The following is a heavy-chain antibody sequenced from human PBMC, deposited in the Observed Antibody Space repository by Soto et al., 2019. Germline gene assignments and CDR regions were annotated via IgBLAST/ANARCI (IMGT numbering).Heavy chain of an antibody. CDR1: GFTFSNAW. Sequence: GGSLRLSCAASGFTFSNAWMNWVRQAPGKGLEWVGRIKSKTDGGTTDYAAPVKGRFTISRDDSKNTLYLQMNSLKTEDTAVYYCTAEHIVVVTYYYYGMDVWGQGTTVTVSS. D-gene: IGHD2-21*02. CDR2: IKSKTDGGTT. V-gene: IGHV3-15*07. CDR3: TAEHIVVVTYYYYGMDV. J-gene: IGHJ6*02.